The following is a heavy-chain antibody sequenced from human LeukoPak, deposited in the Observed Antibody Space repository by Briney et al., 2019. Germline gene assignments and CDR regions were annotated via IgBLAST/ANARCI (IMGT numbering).Heavy chain of an antibody. Sequence: SVKVSCKASGGTFSSYGISWVRQAPGQGLEWMGRIIPILGIANYAQKFQGRVTITADKSTSTAYMELSSLRSEDTAVYYCARHSGRAVFAFDIWGQGTMVTVSS. CDR3: ARHSGRAVFAFDI. J-gene: IGHJ3*02. CDR2: IIPILGIA. CDR1: GGTFSSYG. D-gene: IGHD1-26*01. V-gene: IGHV1-69*04.